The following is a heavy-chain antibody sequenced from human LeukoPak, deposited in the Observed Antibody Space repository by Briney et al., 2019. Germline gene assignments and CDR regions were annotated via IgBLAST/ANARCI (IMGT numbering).Heavy chain of an antibody. CDR2: MNPKSGDT. Sequence: ASVKVSCKTSGYIFIDYEINWVRQATGQGLEWIGWMNPKSGDTGYEQKFQGRVTITRDSSISTVYMELSSLRSDDTALYYCARGRDVDVWGKGTTVTVSS. CDR3: ARGRDVDV. V-gene: IGHV1-8*03. CDR1: GYIFIDYE. J-gene: IGHJ6*04.